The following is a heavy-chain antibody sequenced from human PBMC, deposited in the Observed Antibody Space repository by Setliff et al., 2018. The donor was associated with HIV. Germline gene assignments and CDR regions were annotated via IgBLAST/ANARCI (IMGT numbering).Heavy chain of an antibody. V-gene: IGHV3-7*01. J-gene: IGHJ4*02. D-gene: IGHD2-2*01. CDR2: IKQDGSDM. Sequence: LRLSCVASGLPFYNYWMTWLRRAPGRGLEWVANIKQDGSDMHYIESVKGRFTIFRDNAKNSVFLQMNSLRAEDTAVYYCARRAYCSSTTCFDNWGQGTLVTVSS. CDR3: ARRAYCSSTTCFDN. CDR1: GLPFYNYW.